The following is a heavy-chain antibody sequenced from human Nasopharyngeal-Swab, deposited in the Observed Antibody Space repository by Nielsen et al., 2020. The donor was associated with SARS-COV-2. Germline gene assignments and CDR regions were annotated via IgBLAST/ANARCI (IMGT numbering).Heavy chain of an antibody. CDR2: ISAYNGNT. J-gene: IGHJ5*02. CDR1: GYTFTSYC. Sequence: ASVKVSCKASGYTFTSYCISWVRQAPGQGLEWMGWISAYNGNTNYPQKLQGRVTMTTDISTSTAYMELRSLRSDDTAVYYCARNSGSYLRHYNWFDPWGQGTLVTVSS. V-gene: IGHV1-18*01. D-gene: IGHD1-26*01. CDR3: ARNSGSYLRHYNWFDP.